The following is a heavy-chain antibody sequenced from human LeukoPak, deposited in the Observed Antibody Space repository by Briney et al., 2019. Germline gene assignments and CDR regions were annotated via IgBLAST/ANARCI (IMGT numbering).Heavy chain of an antibody. Sequence: SESLSLTCAVYGVSFSDYSWNWIRQPPGKGLEWIGKINHSGSTNCNPSLKSRVTISVDTSKNQFSLKPSSVTAADTAVYYCAGGTYYFDYWGQGTLVTVSS. CDR1: GVSFSDYS. V-gene: IGHV4-34*01. D-gene: IGHD3-16*01. CDR2: INHSGST. J-gene: IGHJ4*02. CDR3: AGGTYYFDY.